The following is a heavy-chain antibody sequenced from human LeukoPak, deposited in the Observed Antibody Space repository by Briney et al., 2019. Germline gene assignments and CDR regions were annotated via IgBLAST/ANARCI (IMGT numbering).Heavy chain of an antibody. V-gene: IGHV1-8*01. CDR1: GYTFTSYD. CDR2: MNPNSGNT. CDR3: ARGRYSSSSGGVYWSDP. Sequence: ASVKVSCKASGYTFTSYDINWVRQATGQGLEWMGWMNPNSGNTGYAQKFQGRVTMTRNTSISTAYMELSSLRSEDTAVYYCARGRYSSSSGGVYWSDPWGQGTLVTVSS. J-gene: IGHJ5*02. D-gene: IGHD6-6*01.